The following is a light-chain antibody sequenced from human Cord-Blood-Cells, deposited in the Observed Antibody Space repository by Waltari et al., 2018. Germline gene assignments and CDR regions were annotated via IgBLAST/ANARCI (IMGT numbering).Light chain of an antibody. J-gene: IGLJ2*01. V-gene: IGLV2-14*01. CDR3: SSYTSSSTV. CDR1: SSDVGGYNY. CDR2: EVS. Sequence: QSALTQPASVSGSPGQSITISCTGTSSDVGGYNYVSWDQQHPGKAPKIMIYEVSNRPSGVSNRFSGSKSGNTASLTISGLQAEDEADYYCSSYTSSSTVFGGGTKLTVL.